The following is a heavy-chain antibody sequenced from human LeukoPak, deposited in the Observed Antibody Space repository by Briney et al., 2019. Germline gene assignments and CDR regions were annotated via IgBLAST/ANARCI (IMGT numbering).Heavy chain of an antibody. CDR1: GFTFSSYA. CDR2: ISYDGSNK. Sequence: PGGSLRLSCAASGFTFSSYAMHWVRQAPGKGLEWVAVISYDGSNKYYADSVKGRFTTSRDNSKNTLYLQMNSLRAEDTAVYYCARDIAVAGTWYYFDYWGQGTLVTVSS. D-gene: IGHD6-19*01. J-gene: IGHJ4*02. V-gene: IGHV3-30-3*01. CDR3: ARDIAVAGTWYYFDY.